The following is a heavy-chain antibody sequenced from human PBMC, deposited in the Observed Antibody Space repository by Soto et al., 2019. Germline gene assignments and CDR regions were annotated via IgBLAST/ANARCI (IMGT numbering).Heavy chain of an antibody. CDR2: ISWNSGSI. J-gene: IGHJ4*02. CDR3: AKDTGRYAGYFDY. D-gene: IGHD5-12*01. CDR1: GFTFSSYA. Sequence: PGGSLRLSCAASGFTFSSYAMKWVRQAPGKGLEWVSGISWNSGSICYADSVKGRFTISRDNAKNSLYLQMNSLRAEDTALYYCAKDTGRYAGYFDYWGQGTLVTVSS. V-gene: IGHV3-9*01.